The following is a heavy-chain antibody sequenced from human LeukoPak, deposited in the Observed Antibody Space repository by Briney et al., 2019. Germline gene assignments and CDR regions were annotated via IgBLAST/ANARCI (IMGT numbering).Heavy chain of an antibody. CDR3: AYIVVVVAATTHFDY. J-gene: IGHJ4*02. V-gene: IGHV3-48*04. Sequence: PGRSLRLSCAASGFTFSSYAMHWVRQAPGKGLEWVSYISSSSSTIYYADSVKGRFTISRDNAKNSLYLQMNSLRAEDTAVYYCAYIVVVVAATTHFDYWGQGTLVTVSS. CDR1: GFTFSSYA. CDR2: ISSSSSTI. D-gene: IGHD2-15*01.